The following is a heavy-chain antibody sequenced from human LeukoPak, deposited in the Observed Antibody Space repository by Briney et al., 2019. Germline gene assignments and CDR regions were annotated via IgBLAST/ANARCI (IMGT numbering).Heavy chain of an antibody. V-gene: IGHV3-30*18. D-gene: IGHD3-16*01. Sequence: PGGSLRLSCAASGFTFSSYAMHWVRQAPGKGLEWVAIISHDGSNQYYADSVKGRFTVSRDNSKNTLYLQTNNLGAADTAVYYCAKDGGVLWGQGTLVTVSS. CDR1: GFTFSSYA. CDR2: ISHDGSNQ. CDR3: AKDGGVL. J-gene: IGHJ4*02.